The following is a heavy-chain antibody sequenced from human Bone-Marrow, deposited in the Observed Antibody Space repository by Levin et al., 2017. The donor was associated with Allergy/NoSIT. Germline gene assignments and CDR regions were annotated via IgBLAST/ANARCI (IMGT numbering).Heavy chain of an antibody. V-gene: IGHV3-33*01. CDR2: IWYDGSNK. CDR3: ARDRAYDTSGPAY. J-gene: IGHJ4*02. Sequence: TGGSLRLSCAASRFAFHNFGMHWVRQAPGKGLEWVADIWYDGSNKNYADSVKGRFTISRDNSKKTLYLQMNRLRAEDTAVYYCARDRAYDTSGPAYWGQGTLVTVAS. CDR1: RFAFHNFG. D-gene: IGHD3-22*01.